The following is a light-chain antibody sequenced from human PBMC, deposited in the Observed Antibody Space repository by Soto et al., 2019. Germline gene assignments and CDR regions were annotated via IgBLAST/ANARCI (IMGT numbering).Light chain of an antibody. V-gene: IGKV3-20*01. J-gene: IGKJ4*01. CDR3: RQYGRSLVSA. CDR2: GAS. Sequence: EIVLTQSPGTLSLSPGERATLSCRASQSVSSNFLAWYQEKPGQAPRLLIYGASSRATGIPDRFSGSGSGTDFTLTISRLEPEDFAVYYCRQYGRSLVSAVGGGTKV. CDR1: QSVSSNF.